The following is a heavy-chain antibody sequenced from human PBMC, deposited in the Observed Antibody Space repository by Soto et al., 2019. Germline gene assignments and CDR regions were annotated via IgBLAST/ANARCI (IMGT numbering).Heavy chain of an antibody. Sequence: QVPLQESGPGLVKPSETLSLTCTVSGDSVTSVSDYWSWIRQPPGKGLEWIGYIYYSGSADYNPSLGSRVTISIDTSKNQFSLKLTSVTAADTAVYYCARGVGFGYYYYHMDLWGQGTTVTVSS. J-gene: IGHJ6*02. CDR1: GDSVTSVSDY. CDR3: ARGVGFGYYYYHMDL. V-gene: IGHV4-61*01. D-gene: IGHD3-10*01. CDR2: IYYSGSA.